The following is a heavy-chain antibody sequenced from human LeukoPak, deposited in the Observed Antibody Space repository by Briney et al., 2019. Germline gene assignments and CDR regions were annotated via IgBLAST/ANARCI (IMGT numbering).Heavy chain of an antibody. J-gene: IGHJ4*02. V-gene: IGHV1-69*04. CDR1: GGTFSSYA. CDR3: ARSAIEMATITGVDY. CDR2: IIPILGIA. D-gene: IGHD5-24*01. Sequence: ASVKVSCKASGGTFSSYAISWVRQAPGQGLEWMGRIIPILGIANYAQKFQGRVTITADKSTSTAYMELRSLRSDDTAVYYCARSAIEMATITGVDYWGQGTLVTVSS.